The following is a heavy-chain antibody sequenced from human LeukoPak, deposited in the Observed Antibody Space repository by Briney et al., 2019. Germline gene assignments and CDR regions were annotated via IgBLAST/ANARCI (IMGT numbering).Heavy chain of an antibody. CDR3: ASPKRGGAFDM. CDR1: GFTFDDYA. CDR2: ISWNSGSI. D-gene: IGHD2-15*01. V-gene: IGHV3-9*01. Sequence: GRSLRLSCAASGFTFDDYAMHWVRQAPGKGLEWVSGISWNSGSIGYADSVKGRFTISRDNAKNSLYLQMNSLRAEDTAVYYCASPKRGGAFDMWGQGTVVTVSS. J-gene: IGHJ3*02.